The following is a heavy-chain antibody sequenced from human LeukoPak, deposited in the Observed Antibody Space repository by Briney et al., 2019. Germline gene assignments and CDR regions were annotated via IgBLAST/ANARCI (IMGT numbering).Heavy chain of an antibody. CDR2: ISFHNGNT. D-gene: IGHD4-17*01. Sequence: ASVKVSCKSSGYTSRTYGISWMRQAPGQGLEWMGWISFHNGNTNYAQKFHGRLTMTTDASTTTAYLELRSLRSDDTAVYYCARGQTGSDYGDPDPLGYWGQGTLVTVSS. V-gene: IGHV1-18*01. CDR3: ARGQTGSDYGDPDPLGY. CDR1: GYTSRTYG. J-gene: IGHJ4*02.